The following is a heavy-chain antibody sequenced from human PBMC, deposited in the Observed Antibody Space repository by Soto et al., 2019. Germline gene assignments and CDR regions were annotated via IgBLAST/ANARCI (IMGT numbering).Heavy chain of an antibody. Sequence: EVQLVESGGGLVQPGGSLKLSCAASGFTFSGSAMHWVRQASGKGLEWVGRIRSKANSYATAYAASVKGRFTISRDDSKTTVYLQMNSLKTEDTAVYYCTSGPSRDYWGQGTLVTVSS. CDR2: IRSKANSYAT. CDR3: TSGPSRDY. V-gene: IGHV3-73*02. J-gene: IGHJ4*02. CDR1: GFTFSGSA.